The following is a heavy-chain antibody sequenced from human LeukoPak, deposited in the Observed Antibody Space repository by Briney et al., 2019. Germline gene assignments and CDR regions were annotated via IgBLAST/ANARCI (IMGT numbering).Heavy chain of an antibody. D-gene: IGHD3-16*01. V-gene: IGHV1-18*01. CDR1: GYTFTSYG. CDR2: ISAYNGNT. J-gene: IGHJ5*02. CDR3: AKGSWNVWDPPESRPFDP. Sequence: ASVKVSCKASGYTFTSYGISWVRQAPGQGLEWMGWISAYNGNTNYAQKLQGRVTMTPDTSTSTAYMELRSLRSDDTAVYYCAKGSWNVWDPPESRPFDPWGQGTLVTVSS.